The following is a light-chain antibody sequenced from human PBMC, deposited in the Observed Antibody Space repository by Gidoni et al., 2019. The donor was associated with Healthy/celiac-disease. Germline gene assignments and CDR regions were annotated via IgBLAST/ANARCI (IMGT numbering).Light chain of an antibody. Sequence: EIVMTQSPATLSVSPGERATLSCSASQRVSSNLAWYQQKPGQAPRLLIYGASTRATGIPARFSGSGSGTEFTLTISSLQSEDFAVYYCQQYNNWPPWTFGQGPKVEIK. J-gene: IGKJ1*01. V-gene: IGKV3-15*01. CDR3: QQYNNWPPWT. CDR2: GAS. CDR1: QRVSSN.